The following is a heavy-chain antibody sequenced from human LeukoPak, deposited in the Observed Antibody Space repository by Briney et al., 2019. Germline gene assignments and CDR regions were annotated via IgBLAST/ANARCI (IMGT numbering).Heavy chain of an antibody. J-gene: IGHJ4*02. V-gene: IGHV3-23*01. CDR1: GFTFSRSA. Sequence: GGSLRLSCAASGFTFSRSAMTWVRQTPGKGLDWVSSIGSSGNTYYADSVKGRFTISRDNSKNMLYLQMNSLRAEDTAVYYCVKGRISEDGLDFWGQGTLVTVSS. CDR2: IGSSGNT. CDR3: VKGRISEDGLDF. D-gene: IGHD6-13*01.